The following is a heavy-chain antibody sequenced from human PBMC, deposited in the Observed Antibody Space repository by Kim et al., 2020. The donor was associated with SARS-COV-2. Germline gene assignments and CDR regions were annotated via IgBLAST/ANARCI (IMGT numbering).Heavy chain of an antibody. J-gene: IGHJ3*02. V-gene: IGHV4-59*01. CDR1: GGSISSYY. CDR2: IYYSGST. D-gene: IGHD3-10*01. CDR3: ARGRITMVRGVIIIDAFDI. Sequence: SETLSLTCTVSGGSISSYYWSWIRQPPGKGLEWIGYIYYSGSTNYNPSLKSRVTISVDTSKNQFSLKLSSVTAADTAVYYCARGRITMVRGVIIIDAFDIWGQGTMVTVSS.